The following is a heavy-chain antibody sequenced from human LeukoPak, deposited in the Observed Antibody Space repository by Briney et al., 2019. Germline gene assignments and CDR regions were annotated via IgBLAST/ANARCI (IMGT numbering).Heavy chain of an antibody. D-gene: IGHD5-18*01. CDR1: GGSFSGYY. Sequence: PSETLSLTCAVYGGSFSGYYWSWIRQPPGKGLEWIGEINHSGSTNYNPSLKSRVTIPVDTSKNQFSLKLSSVTAADTAVYYCARGTHSYGRPIDYWGQGTLVTVSS. CDR3: ARGTHSYGRPIDY. V-gene: IGHV4-34*01. CDR2: INHSGST. J-gene: IGHJ4*02.